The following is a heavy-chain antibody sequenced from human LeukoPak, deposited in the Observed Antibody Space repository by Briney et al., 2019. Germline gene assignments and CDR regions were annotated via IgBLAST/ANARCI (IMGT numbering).Heavy chain of an antibody. CDR1: GYSFTDYY. V-gene: IGHV1-2*02. J-gene: IGHJ5*02. D-gene: IGHD2-21*01. CDR3: ARADRLHGGPYLIGP. CDR2: INPNSGGT. Sequence: ASVTVSCKTSGYSFTDYYMHWVRQAPGQGLEWMGWINPNSGGTSPAQKFQDRVTMTRDTSITTVYMEVSWLTSDDTAIYYCARADRLHGGPYLIGPWGQGTLVTVSS.